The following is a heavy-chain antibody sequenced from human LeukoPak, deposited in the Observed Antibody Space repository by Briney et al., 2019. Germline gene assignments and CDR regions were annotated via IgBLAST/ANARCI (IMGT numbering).Heavy chain of an antibody. J-gene: IGHJ4*02. Sequence: PSENLSLTCTVSGDFITAYYWSWLRQPPGKGLEWIGYVYYTGSTEYNPSLRSRVTISLEMSKHQFSLDLTSVTAADTAVYYCASNTRTVFDYWGQGALVTVSS. CDR1: GDFITAYY. CDR3: ASNTRTVFDY. CDR2: VYYTGST. V-gene: IGHV4-59*01.